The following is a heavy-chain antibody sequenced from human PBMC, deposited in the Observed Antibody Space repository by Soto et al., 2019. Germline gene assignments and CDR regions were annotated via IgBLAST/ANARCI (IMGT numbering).Heavy chain of an antibody. Sequence: GKGLEWVSAISGSGGSTYYADSVKGRFTISRDNSKNTLYLQMNSRRAEDTAVYYCAKGTSYCSSTSCWSHYYYMDVWGKGTTVTVSS. CDR2: ISGSGGST. J-gene: IGHJ6*03. D-gene: IGHD2-2*01. CDR3: AKGTSYCSSTSCWSHYYYMDV. V-gene: IGHV3-23*01.